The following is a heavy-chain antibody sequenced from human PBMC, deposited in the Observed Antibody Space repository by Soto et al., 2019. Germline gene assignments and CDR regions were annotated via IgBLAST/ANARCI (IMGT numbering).Heavy chain of an antibody. CDR3: ARHNDTGNHAGMDV. Sequence: QLQLHESGPGLVKPSDTLSLTCSVSGDSFSSGTCYWAWIRQPPGMVLEWIGSFAHGGYTYYTPSCNNIVTIFVQASLDTAKTQFALKVMSVSAADSGVYYCARHNDTGNHAGMDVWCRGISVSGSS. J-gene: IGHJ6*02. CDR1: GDSFSSGTCY. V-gene: IGHV4-39*01. D-gene: IGHD2-8*02. CDR2: FAHGGYT.